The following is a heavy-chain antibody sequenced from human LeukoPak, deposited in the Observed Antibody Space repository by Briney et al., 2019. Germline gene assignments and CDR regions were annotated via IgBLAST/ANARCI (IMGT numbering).Heavy chain of an antibody. CDR1: GFTFSSYW. V-gene: IGHV3-74*01. D-gene: IGHD6-6*01. Sequence: PGGSLRLSCAASGFTFSSYWMHWVRQAPGKGLVWVSRINTDGSSTSYADSVKGRFTVSRDNAKNTLYLQMNSLRDEDTAVYYCARESAAPALYYYYYYYMDVWGKGTTVTVSS. J-gene: IGHJ6*03. CDR2: INTDGSST. CDR3: ARESAAPALYYYYYYYMDV.